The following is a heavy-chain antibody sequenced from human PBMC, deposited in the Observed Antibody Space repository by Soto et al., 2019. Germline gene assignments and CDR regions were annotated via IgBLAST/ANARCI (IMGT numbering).Heavy chain of an antibody. J-gene: IGHJ6*03. CDR3: AGVAEMGTVTKGYYYYIDV. CDR2: IIPMLGVA. CDR1: GDTFSNHT. D-gene: IGHD4-17*01. Sequence: QVQLVQSGAEVKKPGSSVKVSCKASGDTFSNHTISWVRQAPGQGLEWMGRIIPMLGVANYAQKFQGRVTITADKSTSTAYMELSSLRSADTAVYYCAGVAEMGTVTKGYYYYIDVWGKGTTVTVSS. V-gene: IGHV1-69*04.